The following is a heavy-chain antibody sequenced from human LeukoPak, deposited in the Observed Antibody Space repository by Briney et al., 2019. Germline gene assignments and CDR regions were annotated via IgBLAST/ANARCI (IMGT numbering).Heavy chain of an antibody. CDR3: ARSSGIYHYYFDY. D-gene: IGHD1-26*01. Sequence: SETLSLTCTVSGGSMSNYYWSWIRQPPGKGLEWIGYIYYSGSTNYNPSLKSRVTISVDTSKNQFSLKLNSVTAADTAVYFCARSSGIYHYYFDYWGQGTLVTVSS. CDR2: IYYSGST. V-gene: IGHV4-59*01. J-gene: IGHJ4*02. CDR1: GGSMSNYY.